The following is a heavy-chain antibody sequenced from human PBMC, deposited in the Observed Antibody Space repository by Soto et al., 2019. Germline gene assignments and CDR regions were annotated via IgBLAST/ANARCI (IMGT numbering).Heavy chain of an antibody. J-gene: IGHJ4*02. CDR2: IWSDGNNR. CDR3: VRGDNWNDEASDY. Sequence: QVQLVESGGGVVQPGRSLRLSCAASGFMFSNHGMHWVRQAPGKGLEWVAVIWSDGNNRYYADSVKGRFTISRDNSKNTLYLQMNSLRAEDKAVYYCVRGDNWNDEASDYWGQGTLVTVSS. CDR1: GFMFSNHG. V-gene: IGHV3-33*01. D-gene: IGHD1-1*01.